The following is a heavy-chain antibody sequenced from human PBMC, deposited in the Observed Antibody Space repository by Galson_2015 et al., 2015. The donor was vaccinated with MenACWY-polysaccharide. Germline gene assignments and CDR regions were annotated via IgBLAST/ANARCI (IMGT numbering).Heavy chain of an antibody. J-gene: IGHJ3*02. CDR2: IYYSGST. Sequence: ETLSLTCTVSGGSISSSSYYWGWIRQPPGKGLEWIGSIYYSGSTYYNPSLKSRVTISVDTSKNQFSLKLSSVTAADTAVYYCASGFFFHYYDSSGYTDAFEIWGQGTMVTVSS. CDR3: ASGFFFHYYDSSGYTDAFEI. V-gene: IGHV4-39*01. D-gene: IGHD3-22*01. CDR1: GGSISSSSYY.